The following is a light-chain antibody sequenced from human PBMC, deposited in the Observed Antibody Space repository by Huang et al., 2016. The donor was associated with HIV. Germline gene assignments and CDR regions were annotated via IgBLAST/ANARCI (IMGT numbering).Light chain of an antibody. CDR3: QQSYNTPLT. CDR1: QSINSY. V-gene: IGKV1-39*01. CDR2: AAS. Sequence: DIQMTQSPSSLSASVGDRVTITCRASQSINSYLNWYQQKPGKAPKVLIYAASSLQSGVPSRFSGSGSGTDVTLTINSLQPEDFAIYYCQQSYNTPLTFGGGTRLEIK. J-gene: IGKJ4*01.